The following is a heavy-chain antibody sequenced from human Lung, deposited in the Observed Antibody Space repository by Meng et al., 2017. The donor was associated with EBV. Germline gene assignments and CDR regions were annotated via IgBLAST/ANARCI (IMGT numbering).Heavy chain of an antibody. CDR3: ARDEGGNSERGFQH. J-gene: IGHJ1*01. D-gene: IGHD4-23*01. Sequence: QVQLPESGTGLVKPSQTLSLTCAVSGGSISSGGYYWSWIRQQPGKGLEWIGYIYYTGSSFYNPSLKSRVTISVDTSKNQFSLNLSSVTTADTAVYYCARDEGGNSERGFQHWGQGTLVTVSS. V-gene: IGHV4-31*11. CDR1: GGSISSGGYY. CDR2: IYYTGSS.